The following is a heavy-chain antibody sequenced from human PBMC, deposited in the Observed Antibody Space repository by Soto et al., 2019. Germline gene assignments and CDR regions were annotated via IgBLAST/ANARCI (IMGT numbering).Heavy chain of an antibody. J-gene: IGHJ5*01. CDR3: ARGYPRSILSTSLTTSYWFDS. Sequence: QVQLQQWGTGLLKPSETLSLHCAVYGESLRGYYWSWIRQTPAMGLEWIGEINHRGTTNHDSSLTSRAIISMATSKNQVSLRLNYVTAADTAVYYCARGYPRSILSTSLTTSYWFDSWGQGTLVTVSS. CDR1: GESLRGYY. V-gene: IGHV4-34*04. CDR2: INHRGTT. D-gene: IGHD2-21*01.